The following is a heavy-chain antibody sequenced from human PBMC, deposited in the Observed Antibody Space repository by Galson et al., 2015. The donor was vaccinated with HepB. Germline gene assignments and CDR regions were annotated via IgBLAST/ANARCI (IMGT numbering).Heavy chain of an antibody. J-gene: IGHJ3*02. CDR2: IYYSGST. CDR1: GGSISSGGYY. Sequence: TLSLTCTVSGGSISSGGYYWSWIRQHPGKGLEWIGYIYYSGSTYYNPSLKSRVTISVDTSKNQFSLKLSSVTAADTAVYYCARVRAPETLFDIWGQGTMVTVSS. V-gene: IGHV4-31*03. CDR3: ARVRAPETLFDI.